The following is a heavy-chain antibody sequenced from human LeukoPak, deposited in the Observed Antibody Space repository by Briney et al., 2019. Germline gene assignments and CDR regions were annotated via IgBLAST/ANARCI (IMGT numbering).Heavy chain of an antibody. CDR3: ARDKDFTIDY. D-gene: IGHD3-10*01. Sequence: GGSLRLSCAVSGFTFSHYMMTWVRQAPGEGLEWVANMRTDGSVVQYADSVKGRSTISRDNAKNSLFLQMNSVRAEDTAVYYCARDKDFTIDYWGQGTLVTVSS. V-gene: IGHV3-7*01. CDR2: MRTDGSVV. CDR1: GFTFSHYM. J-gene: IGHJ4*02.